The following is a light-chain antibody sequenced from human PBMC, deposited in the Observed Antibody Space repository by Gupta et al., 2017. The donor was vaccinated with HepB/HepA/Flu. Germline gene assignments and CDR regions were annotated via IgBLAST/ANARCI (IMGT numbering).Light chain of an antibody. CDR1: SSDVGNYNF. Sequence: QSALTQPASVSGSPGQSITISCTGTSSDVGNYNFVSWFQQYPGKAPKLMICEVTKRPAGVSSRFSGSKSGNTASLTISGRQAEDEADYYCCSYAGSGTVIFGGGTKLTVL. V-gene: IGLV2-23*02. CDR3: CSYAGSGTVI. J-gene: IGLJ2*01. CDR2: EVT.